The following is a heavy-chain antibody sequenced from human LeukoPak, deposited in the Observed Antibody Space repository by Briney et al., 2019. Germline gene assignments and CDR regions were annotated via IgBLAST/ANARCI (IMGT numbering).Heavy chain of an antibody. CDR2: ISYDGSNK. Sequence: PGGSLRLSCAASGFTFSSYGMHWVRQAPGKGLEWVAVISYDGSNKYYADSVKGRFTISRDNSKNTLYLQMNSLRAEDTAVYYCAKDYQRAAADSYYFDYWGQGTLVTVSS. V-gene: IGHV3-30*18. CDR1: GFTFSSYG. D-gene: IGHD6-13*01. J-gene: IGHJ4*02. CDR3: AKDYQRAAADSYYFDY.